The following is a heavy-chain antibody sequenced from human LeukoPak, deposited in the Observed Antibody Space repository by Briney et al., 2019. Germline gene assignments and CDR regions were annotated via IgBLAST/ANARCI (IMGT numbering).Heavy chain of an antibody. D-gene: IGHD4-17*01. CDR3: ATSRTSYGDQHIFDY. CDR1: GYTFTGYY. J-gene: IGHJ4*02. V-gene: IGHV1-2*02. Sequence: ASVKVSCKASGYTFTGYYIHWVRQAPGQGLEWLGWINPTTGGTKYAQKFEGRVTMTRDTSITTAYMEVNRLRSDDTAVYYCATSRTSYGDQHIFDYWGQGTLVTVSS. CDR2: INPTTGGT.